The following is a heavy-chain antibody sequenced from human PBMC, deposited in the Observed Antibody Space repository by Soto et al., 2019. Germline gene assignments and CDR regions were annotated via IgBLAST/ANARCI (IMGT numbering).Heavy chain of an antibody. J-gene: IGHJ6*02. CDR2: ISWNSATI. D-gene: IGHD4-4*01. V-gene: IGHV3-9*01. CDR1: GFTFDDYA. CDR3: GKEYSNLGLYYKYGMDV. Sequence: EVQLVESGGGLVQPGRSLRLSCTASGFTFDDYAMHWVRQAPGKGLEWVSGISWNSATIAYGDSVEGRFTISRDNAKNSLYLQMNSLRAEDTAMYYCGKEYSNLGLYYKYGMDVWGQGTTVTVSS.